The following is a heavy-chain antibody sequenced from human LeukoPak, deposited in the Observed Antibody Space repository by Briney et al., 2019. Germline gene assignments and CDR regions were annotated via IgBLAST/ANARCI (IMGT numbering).Heavy chain of an antibody. Sequence: GGSLRLSCTVAGFIFDDYGMSWVRQAPGKGLEWVSAISGSGGSTYYADSVKGRFTISRDNSKNTLYLQMNSLRAEDTAVYYCAKDRSALGLGNGMDVWGQGTTVTVSS. CDR1: GFIFDDYG. V-gene: IGHV3-23*01. J-gene: IGHJ6*02. CDR3: AKDRSALGLGNGMDV. CDR2: ISGSGGST. D-gene: IGHD3-16*01.